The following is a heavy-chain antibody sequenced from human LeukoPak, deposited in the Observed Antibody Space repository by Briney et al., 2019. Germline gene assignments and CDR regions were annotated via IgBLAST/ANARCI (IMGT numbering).Heavy chain of an antibody. J-gene: IGHJ4*02. D-gene: IGHD3-3*01. V-gene: IGHV4-38-2*01. CDR2: IYHSEST. CDR1: GYSISSGYY. CDR3: ARHMDCSSTSCSLRFLEWLAYFDY. Sequence: SETLSLTCAVSGYSISSGYYWGWIRQPPGKGLEWIGSIYHSESTYYNPSLKSRVTISVDTSKNQFSLKLSSVTAADTAVYYCARHMDCSSTSCSLRFLEWLAYFDYWGQGTLVTVSS.